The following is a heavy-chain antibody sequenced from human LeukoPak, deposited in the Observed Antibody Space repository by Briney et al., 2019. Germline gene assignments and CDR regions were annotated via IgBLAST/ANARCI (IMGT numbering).Heavy chain of an antibody. J-gene: IGHJ6*04. Sequence: ASVKGSCKASGGTFSSYAISWVRQAPGQGLEWMGGIIPIFGTANYAQKFQGRVTITADKSTSTAYMELSSLRSEDTAVYYCARKRPPGDGMDVWGKGTTVTVSS. V-gene: IGHV1-69*06. CDR2: IIPIFGTA. CDR1: GGTFSSYA. CDR3: ARKRPPGDGMDV.